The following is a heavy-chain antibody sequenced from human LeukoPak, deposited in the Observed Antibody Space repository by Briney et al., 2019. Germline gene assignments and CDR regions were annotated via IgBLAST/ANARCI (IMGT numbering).Heavy chain of an antibody. V-gene: IGHV3-21*04. CDR3: ARDCSSTSSCYYYYGMDV. CDR1: GFTFSGYS. CDR2: ISSISSYI. J-gene: IGHJ6*02. Sequence: GGSLRLSCAASGFTFSGYSMTWVGQAPGKGLKWVSSISSISSYIYYADSVKGRFTISRDNAKNSLYLQMNSLRAEDTAVYYCARDCSSTSSCYYYYGMDVWGQGTTVTVSS. D-gene: IGHD2-2*01.